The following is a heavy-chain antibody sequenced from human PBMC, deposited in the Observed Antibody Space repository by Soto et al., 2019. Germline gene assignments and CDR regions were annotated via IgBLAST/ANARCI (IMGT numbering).Heavy chain of an antibody. CDR1: GLTFSDYY. CDR2: ISSSSSYT. Sequence: QVQLVESGGGLVKPGGSLRLSCAASGLTFSDYYMSWIRQAPGKGLEWVSYISSSSSYTNYADSVKGRFTISRDNAKNSLYLQMNILRAEDTAVYYCARGNLRRASWDWGQGTLVTVSS. V-gene: IGHV3-11*05. D-gene: IGHD3-16*01. CDR3: ARGNLRRASWD. J-gene: IGHJ4*02.